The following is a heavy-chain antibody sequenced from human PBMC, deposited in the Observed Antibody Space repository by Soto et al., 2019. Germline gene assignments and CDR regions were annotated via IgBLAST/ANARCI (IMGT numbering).Heavy chain of an antibody. CDR3: ARVGSVGGDFWSGYYRGFRFAFDY. Sequence: SETLSLTCAVSGGSISSSNWWSWVRQPPGKGLEWIGEIYHSGSTNYNPSLKSRVTISVDKSKNQFSLKLSSVTAADTAVYYCARVGSVGGDFWSGYYRGFRFAFDYWGQGTLVTVS. CDR1: GGSISSSNW. CDR2: IYHSGST. V-gene: IGHV4-4*02. J-gene: IGHJ4*02. D-gene: IGHD3-3*01.